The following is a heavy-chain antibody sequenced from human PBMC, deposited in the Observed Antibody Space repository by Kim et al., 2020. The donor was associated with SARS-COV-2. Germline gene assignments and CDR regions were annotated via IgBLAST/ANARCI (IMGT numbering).Heavy chain of an antibody. CDR1: GYTFTSYK. Sequence: ASVKVSCKTSGYTFTSYKMHWVRQAPGRRLEWMGWINAGNGDTMYSQNLRDRFTITKDTSARTAYMELSSLRSEDTAVYYCARAGQLLGHLFDPWGQGTLVTVSS. D-gene: IGHD2-2*01. J-gene: IGHJ5*02. CDR3: ARAGQLLGHLFDP. CDR2: INAGNGDT. V-gene: IGHV1-3*01.